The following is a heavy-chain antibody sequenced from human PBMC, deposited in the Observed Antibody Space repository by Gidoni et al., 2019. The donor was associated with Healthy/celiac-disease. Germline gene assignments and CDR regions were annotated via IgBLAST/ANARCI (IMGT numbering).Heavy chain of an antibody. D-gene: IGHD3-10*01. CDR3: AKDPVPFGELLWPYY. V-gene: IGHV3-23*04. CDR1: GFTFSSYA. CDR2: ISVSGGST. J-gene: IGHJ4*02. Sequence: EVQLVESGGGLVQPGGSLSLSCAASGFTFSSYAMGWVRQAPGKGLEWVSVISVSGGSTYYADSVKGRFTISSDNSKNTLYLQMNSLSADDTAVYYCAKDPVPFGELLWPYYWGQGTLVTVSS.